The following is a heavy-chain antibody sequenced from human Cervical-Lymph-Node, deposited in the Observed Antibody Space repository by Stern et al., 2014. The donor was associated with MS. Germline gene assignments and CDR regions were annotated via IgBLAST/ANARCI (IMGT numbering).Heavy chain of an antibody. J-gene: IGHJ4*02. CDR1: GYTFTSYY. CDR2: INPSGGST. V-gene: IGHV1-46*01. D-gene: IGHD3-9*01. Sequence: QMQLVQSGAEVKKPGASVKVSCKASGYTFTSYYMHWVRQAPGQGLERMGIINPSGGSTSYAQKFQGRVTMTRDTSTSTVYMELSSLRSEDTAVYYCARAAFTIGLDYWGQGTLVTVSS. CDR3: ARAAFTIGLDY.